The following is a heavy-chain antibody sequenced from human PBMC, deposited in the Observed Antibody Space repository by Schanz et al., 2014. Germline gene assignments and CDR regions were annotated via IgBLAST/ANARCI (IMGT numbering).Heavy chain of an antibody. Sequence: QVQLQESGPGLVKPSETLSLTCTVSGGSISSFYWSWIRQPAGKGLEWIGRIYTNGSTKYNPSLKIRVTMSVDTSKTHFSLKLSSVTAADTAVYYCARGGYCSRTSCYFKGGWFDPWGQGTLVTVSS. V-gene: IGHV4-4*07. CDR2: IYTNGST. CDR1: GGSISSFY. D-gene: IGHD2-2*01. CDR3: ARGGYCSRTSCYFKGGWFDP. J-gene: IGHJ5*02.